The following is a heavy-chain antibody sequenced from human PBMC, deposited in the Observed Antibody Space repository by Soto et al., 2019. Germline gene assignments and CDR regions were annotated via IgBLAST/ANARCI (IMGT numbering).Heavy chain of an antibody. CDR2: ISTYSGDT. V-gene: IGHV1-18*01. J-gene: IGHJ5*02. CDR1: GYTFFTYD. D-gene: IGHD5-12*01. Sequence: QVHLVQSGVEVKTPGASVKVSCQASGYTFFTYDISWVRQAPGQGLEWKGWISTYSGDTKYAQKFQCRVTMTTVTATTTACLELRRLRSDDSAVYYCARHNGPTTSENWCDPWGPGNLVTVSS. CDR3: ARHNGPTTSENWCDP.